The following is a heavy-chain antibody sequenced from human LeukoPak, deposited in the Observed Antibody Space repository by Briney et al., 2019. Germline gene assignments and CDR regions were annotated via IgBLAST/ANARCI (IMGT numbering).Heavy chain of an antibody. J-gene: IGHJ4*02. CDR3: ARYSGSSPLDY. Sequence: SETLSLTCAVYGGSFSGYYWSWIRQPPGKGLEWIGEINHSGSTNYNPSLKSRVIISVDTSKNQFSLKLSSVTAADTAVYYCARYSGSSPLDYWGQGTLVTVSS. D-gene: IGHD1-26*01. CDR2: INHSGST. CDR1: GGSFSGYY. V-gene: IGHV4-34*01.